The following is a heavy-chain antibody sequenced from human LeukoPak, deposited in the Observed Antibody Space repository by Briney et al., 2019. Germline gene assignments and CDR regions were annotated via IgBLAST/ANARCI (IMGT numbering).Heavy chain of an antibody. CDR2: INHSGST. D-gene: IGHD3-10*01. CDR3: ARRTLLWFGELFGRNWFDP. J-gene: IGHJ5*02. Sequence: SETLSLTCAVYGGSFSGYYWSWIRQPPGKGLEWIGEINHSGSTNYNPSLKSRVTISVDTSKNQSSLKLSSVTAADTAVYYCARRTLLWFGELFGRNWFDPWGQGTLVTVSS. CDR1: GGSFSGYY. V-gene: IGHV4-34*01.